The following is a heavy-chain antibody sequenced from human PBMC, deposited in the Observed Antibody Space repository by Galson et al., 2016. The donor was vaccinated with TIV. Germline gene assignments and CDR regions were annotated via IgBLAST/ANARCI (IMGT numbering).Heavy chain of an antibody. CDR3: ARGRGDSFGSERSYFDY. CDR1: GGIFSSFV. Sequence: SVKVSCKASGGIFSSFVISWVRQAPGQGLEWMGSINPIFGTANYAQKFQGRVTITADTSTSTFYMDLSSLRSEDTAIYYCARGRGDSFGSERSYFDYWGQGSLVTVSS. D-gene: IGHD3-10*01. CDR2: INPIFGTA. J-gene: IGHJ4*02. V-gene: IGHV1-69*06.